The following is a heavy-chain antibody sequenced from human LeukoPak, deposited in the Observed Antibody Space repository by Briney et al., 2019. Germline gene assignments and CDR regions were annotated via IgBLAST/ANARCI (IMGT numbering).Heavy chain of an antibody. CDR1: GYTFTIYG. D-gene: IGHD3-3*01. J-gene: IGHJ4*02. CDR3: ARDPLEWSENYFDY. CDR2: ISAYNGNT. V-gene: IGHV1-18*01. Sequence: GASVNVSCKASGYTFTIYGISWVRQAPGQGLEWMGWISAYNGNTNYAQKLQGRVTMTTDTSTSTAYMELRSLRSDDTAVYYCARDPLEWSENYFDYWGQGTLVTVSS.